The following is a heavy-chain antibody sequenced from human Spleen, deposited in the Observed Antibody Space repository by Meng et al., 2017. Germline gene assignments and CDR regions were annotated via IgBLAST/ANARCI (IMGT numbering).Heavy chain of an antibody. D-gene: IGHD6-19*01. Sequence: QMQLVQSGAEVKKTGSSVKVSCKASGYTFTSYAMHWVRQAPGQSLEWMGWITPGSGNTKYSQKFQGRLTITTDTSASTAYMELSTLRSEDTAVYYCARDFTSGSSGDPWGQGTLVTVSS. CDR2: ITPGSGNT. CDR3: ARDFTSGSSGDP. V-gene: IGHV1-3*01. J-gene: IGHJ5*02. CDR1: GYTFTSYA.